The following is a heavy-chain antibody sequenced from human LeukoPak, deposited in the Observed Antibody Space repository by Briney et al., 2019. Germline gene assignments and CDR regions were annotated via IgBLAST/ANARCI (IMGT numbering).Heavy chain of an antibody. CDR2: IYYSGST. V-gene: IGHV4-39*07. CDR1: GGSISSSSYY. D-gene: IGHD2-15*01. Sequence: PSETLSLTCTVSGGSISSSSYYWGWIRQPPGKGLEWIGSIYYSGSTYYNPSLKSRVTISVDTSKNQFSLKLSSVTAADTAVYYCAREKGIVVVVAATGGGLDYWGQGTLVTVSS. CDR3: AREKGIVVVVAATGGGLDY. J-gene: IGHJ4*02.